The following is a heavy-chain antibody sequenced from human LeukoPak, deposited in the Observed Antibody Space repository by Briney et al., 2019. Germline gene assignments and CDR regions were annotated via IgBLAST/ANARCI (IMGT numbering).Heavy chain of an antibody. V-gene: IGHV1-2*02. CDR1: GYTFTGYY. D-gene: IGHD4-11*01. J-gene: IGHJ6*03. CDR2: INPNSGGT. Sequence: ASVKVSCKASGYTFTGYYMHWVRQAPGQGLEWMGWINPNSGGTNYAQKFQDRVTMTRDTSISTAYMELSRLRSDDTAVYYCASDLMDYSNPMDVWGKGTTVTVSS. CDR3: ASDLMDYSNPMDV.